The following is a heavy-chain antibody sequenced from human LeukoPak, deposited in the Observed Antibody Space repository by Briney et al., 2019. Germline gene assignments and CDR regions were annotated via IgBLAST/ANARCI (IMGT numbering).Heavy chain of an antibody. J-gene: IGHJ4*02. CDR1: GGSISSGSYY. V-gene: IGHV4-61*01. D-gene: IGHD7-27*01. CDR3: ASRKLGNDY. Sequence: PSETLSLTCTVSGGSISSGSYYWSWIRQSPVKGLEWIGYIYHTGSTSYSPSLKSRVTISADTSQNQFSLKLSSVTAADTAVYYCASRKLGNDYWGQGTLVTVSS. CDR2: IYHTGST.